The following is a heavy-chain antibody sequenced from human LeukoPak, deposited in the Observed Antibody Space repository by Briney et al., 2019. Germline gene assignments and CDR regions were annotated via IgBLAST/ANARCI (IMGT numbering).Heavy chain of an antibody. Sequence: SETLSLTCAVYGGSFSGYYWSWIRQPPGKGLEWIGEINHSGSTNYNPSLKSRVTISVDTSKNQFSLKLSSVTAADTAVYYCARAYYDSSGYIHYYGMDVWGQGTTVTVSS. CDR3: ARAYYDSSGYIHYYGMDV. J-gene: IGHJ6*02. V-gene: IGHV4-34*01. D-gene: IGHD3-22*01. CDR1: GGSFSGYY. CDR2: INHSGST.